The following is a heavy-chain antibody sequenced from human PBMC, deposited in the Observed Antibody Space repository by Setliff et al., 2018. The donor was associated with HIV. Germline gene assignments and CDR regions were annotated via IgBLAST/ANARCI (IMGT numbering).Heavy chain of an antibody. CDR1: GFTFSNSW. D-gene: IGHD6-19*01. Sequence: PGGSLRLSCAASGFTFSNSWMHWVRQAPGKGLVWVSRINTDGSSATYADSVKGRFTNSRDNAKNTLYLQMNSLRAEDTAVYYCANMQWASNAWYSFDYWGQGALGTVSS. J-gene: IGHJ4*02. CDR3: ANMQWASNAWYSFDY. CDR2: INTDGSSA. V-gene: IGHV3-74*03.